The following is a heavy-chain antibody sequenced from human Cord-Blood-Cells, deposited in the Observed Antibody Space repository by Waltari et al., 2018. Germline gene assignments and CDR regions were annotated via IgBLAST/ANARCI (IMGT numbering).Heavy chain of an antibody. D-gene: IGHD3-22*01. CDR1: GYTFTSYA. Sequence: QVQLVQSGAEVKKPGASVKVSCKASGYTFTSYAMPWVRQAPGQRLEWRGWSNAGTGNTKYSREFQGRVTINRDTSTGTAYMELSSLRSEDMAVYYCARDQDYYDSSGYYYSLDYRGQGTLVTVAS. CDR3: ARDQDYYDSSGYYYSLDY. J-gene: IGHJ4*02. V-gene: IGHV1-3*02. CDR2: SNAGTGNT.